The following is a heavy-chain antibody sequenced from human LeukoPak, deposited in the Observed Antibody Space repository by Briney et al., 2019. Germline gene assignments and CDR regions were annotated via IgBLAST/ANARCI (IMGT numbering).Heavy chain of an antibody. Sequence: GGSLRLSCAVSGFTFSQYWMTWVRQAPGKGLEWVANIKHDGSETYYVDSVKGRFTISRDNAKNSLYLQMDSLRAEDMAIYYCARAYYYNTHGPWGNEHWGQGTLVTVSS. V-gene: IGHV3-7*04. CDR2: IKHDGSET. CDR1: GFTFSQYW. J-gene: IGHJ1*01. D-gene: IGHD3-10*01. CDR3: ARAYYYNTHGPWGNEH.